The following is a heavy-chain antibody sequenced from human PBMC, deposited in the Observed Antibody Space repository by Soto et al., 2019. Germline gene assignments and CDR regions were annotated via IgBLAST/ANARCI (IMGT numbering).Heavy chain of an antibody. CDR1: GFTFSSYA. D-gene: IGHD3-10*01. V-gene: IGHV3-23*01. Sequence: GGSLRLSCAASGFTFSSYAMSWVRQAPGKGLEWVSAISGSGGSTYYADSVKGRFTISRDNSKNTLYLQMNSLRAEDTAVYYCAKHMVRGVIPYYYGMDVWGQGTTVTVSS. CDR3: AKHMVRGVIPYYYGMDV. CDR2: ISGSGGST. J-gene: IGHJ6*02.